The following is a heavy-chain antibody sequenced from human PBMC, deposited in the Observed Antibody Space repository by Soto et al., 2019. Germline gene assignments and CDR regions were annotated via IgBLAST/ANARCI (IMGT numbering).Heavy chain of an antibody. Sequence: QVQLVQSGAEVKKPGSSVKVSCKASGGTFSSYAISWVRQAPGQGLEWMGGIIPIFGTANYAQKFQGRVTITADESTSTAYMELSSLRSEDTAGYYCARSVVVAATEGYNWFDPWGQGTLVTVSS. CDR2: IIPIFGTA. J-gene: IGHJ5*02. CDR1: GGTFSSYA. V-gene: IGHV1-69*12. CDR3: ARSVVVAATEGYNWFDP. D-gene: IGHD2-15*01.